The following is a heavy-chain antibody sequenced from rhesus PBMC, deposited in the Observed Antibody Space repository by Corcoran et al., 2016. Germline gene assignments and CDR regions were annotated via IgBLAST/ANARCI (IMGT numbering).Heavy chain of an antibody. CDR1: GASLSSYW. CDR2: INGNSGST. D-gene: IGHD6-13*01. CDR3: AREVWSSPYFDY. V-gene: IGHV4-80*01. J-gene: IGHJ4*01. Sequence: QVQLQESGPGLVKPSETLSLTCAVSGASLSSYWWSWLRQPPGKGLEWIGEINGNSGSTYYNPSLKSRVTISKDASKNQFSLKLSSVTAADTAVYYCAREVWSSPYFDYWGQGVLVTVSS.